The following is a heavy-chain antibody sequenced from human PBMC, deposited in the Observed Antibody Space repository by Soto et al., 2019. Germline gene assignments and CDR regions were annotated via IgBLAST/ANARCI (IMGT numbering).Heavy chain of an antibody. Sequence: TSETLSLTCTVSGDSITSSKHYWSWIRQHPGKGLEWIGYIYYSGSTNYNPSLKSRVTISVDTSKNQFSLKVRSATAADTAVYYCARLGRYYQAFDSWGQGTLVTVSS. CDR3: ARLGRYYQAFDS. CDR2: IYYSGST. D-gene: IGHD3-22*01. V-gene: IGHV4-61*05. J-gene: IGHJ4*02. CDR1: GDSITSSKHY.